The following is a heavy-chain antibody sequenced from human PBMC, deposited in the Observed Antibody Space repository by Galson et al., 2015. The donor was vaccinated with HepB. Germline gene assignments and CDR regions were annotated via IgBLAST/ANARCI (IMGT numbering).Heavy chain of an antibody. CDR1: GFTFDDYT. CDR2: ISWDGGST. J-gene: IGHJ4*02. V-gene: IGHV3-43*01. D-gene: IGHD3-10*01. CDR3: AKDNPHGGFDY. Sequence: SLRLSCAASGFTFDDYTMHWVRHAPGKGLEWVSLISWDGGSTYYADSVKGRFTISRDNSKNSLYLQMNSLRTEDTALYYCAKDNPHGGFDYWGQGTLVTVSS.